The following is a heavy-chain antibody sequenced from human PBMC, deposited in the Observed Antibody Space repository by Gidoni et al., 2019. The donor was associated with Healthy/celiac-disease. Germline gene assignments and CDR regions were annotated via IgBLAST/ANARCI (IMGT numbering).Heavy chain of an antibody. D-gene: IGHD5-12*01. J-gene: IGHJ4*02. CDR2: IYPGDSDT. CDR3: AIQNVEMATITSFLRGRFDY. V-gene: IGHV5-51*01. Sequence: EVQLVQSGAEVKKPGESLTISCKGSGYSFTSYWIRWVRQMPGKGLEWMGIIYPGDSDTRYSTSFQGKVTIAADKSISTAYLQWSSLKASDTAMYYCAIQNVEMATITSFLRGRFDYWGQGTLVTVSS. CDR1: GYSFTSYW.